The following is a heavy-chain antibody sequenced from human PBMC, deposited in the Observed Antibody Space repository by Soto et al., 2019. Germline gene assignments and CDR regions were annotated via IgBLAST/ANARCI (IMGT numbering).Heavy chain of an antibody. V-gene: IGHV1-46*03. Sequence: QVQLVQSGAEVKKPGASVKFSCKASGYTFTSYYMHWVRQAPGQGLEWMGIINPSGGSTSYAQKFQCRVTMTRDTSTSTVYMELSSLRSEDTAVYYCARDFFGSGSSPGWYFDLWGRGSLVTVSS. CDR3: ARDFFGSGSSPGWYFDL. J-gene: IGHJ2*01. CDR1: GYTFTSYY. D-gene: IGHD3-10*01. CDR2: INPSGGST.